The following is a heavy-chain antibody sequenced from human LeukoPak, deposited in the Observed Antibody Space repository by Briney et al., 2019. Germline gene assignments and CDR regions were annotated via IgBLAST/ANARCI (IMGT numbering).Heavy chain of an antibody. J-gene: IGHJ3*02. V-gene: IGHV1-69*01. Sequence: SVKLSCTASGGTFSSYAISWGPQAPGQGVEWMGGIIPIFGTANYAQKFQGRVTITADESTSTAYMELSSLRSEDTAVYYCASWSRDYYGSGSYYKDAFDIWGQGTMVTVSS. CDR3: ASWSRDYYGSGSYYKDAFDI. D-gene: IGHD3-10*01. CDR2: IIPIFGTA. CDR1: GGTFSSYA.